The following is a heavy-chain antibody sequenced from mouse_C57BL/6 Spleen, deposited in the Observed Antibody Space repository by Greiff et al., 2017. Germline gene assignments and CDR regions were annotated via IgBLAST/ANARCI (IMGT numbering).Heavy chain of an antibody. CDR2: IDPETGGT. V-gene: IGHV1-15*01. D-gene: IGHD1-1*01. CDR3: TTITTVVARYFDV. CDR1: GYTFTDYE. J-gene: IGHJ1*03. Sequence: VKLQESGAELVRPGASVTLSCKASGYTFTDYEMHWVKQTPVHGLEWIGAIDPETGGTAYNQKFKGKAILTADKSSSTAYMELRSLTSEDSAVYYCTTITTVVARYFDVWGTGTTVTVSS.